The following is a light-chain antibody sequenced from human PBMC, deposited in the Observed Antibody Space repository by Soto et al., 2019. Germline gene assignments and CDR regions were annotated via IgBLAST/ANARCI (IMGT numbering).Light chain of an antibody. CDR1: QSVNIY. J-gene: IGKJ4*01. CDR3: QQYDDWLRLT. V-gene: IGKV3D-15*01. CDR2: GAS. Sequence: EIVWTQSPDTLSLSPGERATLSCRASQSVNIYLAWYQQKPGQAPRLLIFGASYRATGIPARFSGSGSGTEFNLTISSLQSEDFAVYFCQQYDDWLRLTFGGGTKVDIK.